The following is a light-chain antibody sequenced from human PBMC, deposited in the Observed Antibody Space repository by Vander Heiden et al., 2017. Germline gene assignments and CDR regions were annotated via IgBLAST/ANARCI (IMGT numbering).Light chain of an antibody. CDR2: EDS. CDR1: DIGSKS. CDR3: QVWDADSGHWV. J-gene: IGLJ3*02. V-gene: IGLV3-21*02. Sequence: SDVLTQPPLVSVAPGQTARITCGGNDIGSKSVHWYQLKSGQAPVLVVYEDSERPSAIPERFTGSNSGATATLTSSRVEAEDEADYCCQVWDADSGHWVFGGGTTLTVL.